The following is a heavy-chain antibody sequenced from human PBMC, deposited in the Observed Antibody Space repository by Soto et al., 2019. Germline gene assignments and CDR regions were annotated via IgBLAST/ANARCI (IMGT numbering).Heavy chain of an antibody. Sequence: QVQLVQSGAEVKKPGSSVKVSCKASGGTLSRSAISWVRQAPGQGLEWMGGISPIFGPAIYAQKFRGRVSIIADESTRTAYMEMSSLRSDDTAVYYCGTGSSWTKVESWGQGTLVTVSS. CDR1: GGTLSRSA. J-gene: IGHJ4*02. CDR3: GTGSSWTKVES. D-gene: IGHD6-13*01. CDR2: ISPIFGPA. V-gene: IGHV1-69*01.